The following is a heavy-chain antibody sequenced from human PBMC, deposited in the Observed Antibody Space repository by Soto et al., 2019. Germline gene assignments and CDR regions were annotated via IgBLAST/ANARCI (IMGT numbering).Heavy chain of an antibody. Sequence: GGSLRLSCAASGFTFSSYSMNWVRQAPGKGLEWVSYISSSSSTIYYADSVKGRFTISRDNAKNSLYLQMNSLRDEDTAVYYCARSLDYYDSSGYGYWGQGTLVTVSS. CDR1: GFTFSSYS. J-gene: IGHJ4*02. CDR3: ARSLDYYDSSGYGY. D-gene: IGHD3-22*01. V-gene: IGHV3-48*02. CDR2: ISSSSSTI.